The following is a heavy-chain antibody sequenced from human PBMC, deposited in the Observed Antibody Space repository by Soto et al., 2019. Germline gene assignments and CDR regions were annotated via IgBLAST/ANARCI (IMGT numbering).Heavy chain of an antibody. CDR2: INPSGGST. Sequence: ASVKVSCKASGYTFTSYYMHWVRQAPGQGLEWMGIINPSGGSTRYAQKFQGRVTMTTDTSTSTAYMELRSLRSDDTAVYYCARDHHGDYSSDYWGQGTLVTVSS. CDR3: ARDHHGDYSSDY. J-gene: IGHJ4*02. CDR1: GYTFTSYY. D-gene: IGHD2-21*02. V-gene: IGHV1-46*01.